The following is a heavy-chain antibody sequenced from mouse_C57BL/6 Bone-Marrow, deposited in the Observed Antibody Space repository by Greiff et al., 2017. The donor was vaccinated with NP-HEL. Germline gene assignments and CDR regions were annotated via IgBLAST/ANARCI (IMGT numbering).Heavy chain of an antibody. CDR2: ILPGSGST. J-gene: IGHJ1*03. CDR1: GYTFTGYW. D-gene: IGHD1-1*01. CDR3: ARRTYYYGSSSRPNYWYFDV. Sequence: QVQLQQSGAELMKPGASVKLSCKATGYTFTGYWIEWVKQRPGHGLEWIGEILPGSGSTNYNEKFKGKATFTADTSSNTAYMQLSSLTTEDSAIYYCARRTYYYGSSSRPNYWYFDVWGTGTTVTVSS. V-gene: IGHV1-9*01.